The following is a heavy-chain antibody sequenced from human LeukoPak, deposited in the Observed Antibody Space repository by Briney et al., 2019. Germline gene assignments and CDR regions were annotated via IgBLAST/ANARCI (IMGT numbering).Heavy chain of an antibody. D-gene: IGHD6-13*01. CDR1: GFTFSSYW. J-gene: IGHJ4*02. CDR2: ISSSSSYI. CDR3: AREQQLFRYFDY. V-gene: IGHV3-21*01. Sequence: GGSLRLSCAASGFTFSSYWMHWVRQAPGKGLEWVSSISSSSSYIYYADSVKGRFTISRDNAKNSLYLQMNSLRAEDTAVYYCAREQQLFRYFDYWGQGTLVTVSS.